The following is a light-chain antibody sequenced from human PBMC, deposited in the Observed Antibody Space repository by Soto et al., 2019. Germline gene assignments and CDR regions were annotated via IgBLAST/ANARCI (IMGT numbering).Light chain of an antibody. CDR2: GAS. V-gene: IGKV3-15*01. CDR3: LPDNILPT. CDR1: QSVSSN. Sequence: CRASQSVSSNLAWYQQKPGQAPRLLIYGASTRATGIPARFSGSGSRTTFTLSVSSLPSEALAVYNSLPDNILPTFAEGTKVDNK. J-gene: IGKJ1*01.